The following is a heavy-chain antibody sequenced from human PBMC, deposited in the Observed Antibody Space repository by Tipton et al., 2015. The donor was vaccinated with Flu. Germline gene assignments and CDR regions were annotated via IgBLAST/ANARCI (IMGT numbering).Heavy chain of an antibody. J-gene: IGHJ6*02. CDR3: AKDLIGDGTTWKMDL. Sequence: SLRLSCAASGFNFNIYGMHWVRQAPGKGLEWVTIVSYDGSVTYYADSVEGRFTISRDNSKNTLYLQMNSLRPEDTAVYYCAKDLIGDGTTWKMDLWGHWSTVTISS. V-gene: IGHV3-30*18. CDR1: GFNFNIYG. CDR2: VSYDGSVT. D-gene: IGHD1-1*01.